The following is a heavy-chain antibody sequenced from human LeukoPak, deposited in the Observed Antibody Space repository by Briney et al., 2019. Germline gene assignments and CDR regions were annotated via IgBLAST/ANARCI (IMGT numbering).Heavy chain of an antibody. J-gene: IGHJ4*02. CDR2: IRGSGGST. CDR1: GFTFSTYT. Sequence: PGGSLRLSCAASGFTFSTYTMSWVRQAPGKGLEWVSGIRGSGGSTYYADSVKGRLTISRDNSKNTLYLQMNSLRAEDTAVYYCAKNKCDLWSGYYAFWGQGTLVTVSS. V-gene: IGHV3-23*01. CDR3: AKNKCDLWSGYYAF. D-gene: IGHD3-3*01.